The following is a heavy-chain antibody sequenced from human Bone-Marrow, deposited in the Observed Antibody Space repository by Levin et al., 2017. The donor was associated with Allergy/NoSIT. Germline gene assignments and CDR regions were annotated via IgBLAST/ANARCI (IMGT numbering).Heavy chain of an antibody. CDR3: ARDTHLGGDPTRGAFDI. J-gene: IGHJ3*02. Sequence: PGGSLRLSCAASGFTFSSYWMSWVRQAPGKGLEWVANIKQDGSEKYYVDSVKGRFTISRDNAKNSLYLQMNSLRAEDTAVYYCARDTHLGGDPTRGAFDIWGQGTMVTVSS. CDR1: GFTFSSYW. CDR2: IKQDGSEK. D-gene: IGHD2-21*02. V-gene: IGHV3-7*01.